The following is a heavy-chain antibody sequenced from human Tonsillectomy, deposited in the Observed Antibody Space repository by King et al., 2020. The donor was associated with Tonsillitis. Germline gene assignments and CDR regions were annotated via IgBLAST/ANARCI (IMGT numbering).Heavy chain of an antibody. CDR1: GDSISSDSHY. CDR2: IYGNVST. V-gene: IGHV4-39*01. CDR3: SRLTFGSGSYNAFDI. J-gene: IGHJ3*02. D-gene: IGHD3-10*01. Sequence: QLQESGPGLVKSSETLSLTCTVSGDSISSDSHYWGWIRQPPGKELQWIGSIYGNVSTQYKPSLKSRITISVYTSKNQCSLKLSSVTAADTAVYYCSRLTFGSGSYNAFDIWGQGTMVTVSS.